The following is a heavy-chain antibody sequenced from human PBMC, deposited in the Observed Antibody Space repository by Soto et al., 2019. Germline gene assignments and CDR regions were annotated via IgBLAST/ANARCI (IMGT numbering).Heavy chain of an antibody. J-gene: IGHJ4*02. CDR1: GFTFSSYG. V-gene: IGHV3-30*18. D-gene: IGHD3-3*01. CDR3: AKDFGLGDFWSGLKFDY. Sequence: GGSLRLSCAASGFTFSSYGMHWVRQAPGKGLEWVAVISYDGSNKYYADSVKGRFTISRDNSKNTLYLQMNSLRAEDTAVYYCAKDFGLGDFWSGLKFDYWGQGTLVTVSS. CDR2: ISYDGSNK.